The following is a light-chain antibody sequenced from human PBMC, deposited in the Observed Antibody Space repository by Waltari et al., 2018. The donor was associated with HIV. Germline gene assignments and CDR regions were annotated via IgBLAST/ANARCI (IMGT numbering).Light chain of an antibody. CDR2: DHP. CDR3: QVWDGTSDHSQVVV. CDR1: TIGSIS. V-gene: IGLV3-21*02. Sequence: SYLVTPPPSVSAVRGQQASIPCGGETIGSISVQWYQQEPGQAPVLVVYDHPSRPVVIPERVSRSNAGNAATLTISKCEAGDEADYYCQVWDGTSDHSQVVVFGGGTRLT. J-gene: IGLJ2*01.